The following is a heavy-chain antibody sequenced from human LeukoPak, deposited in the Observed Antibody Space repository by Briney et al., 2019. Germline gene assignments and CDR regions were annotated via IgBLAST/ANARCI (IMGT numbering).Heavy chain of an antibody. Sequence: HPGGSLRLSCAASGFTFSNYEMNWVRQAPGKGLEWVFYISSSGRTIYYADSLKGRFTISRDNAKKSLYLQMISLRAEDTAVYYCATEMATIFDYWGQGTLVTVSS. CDR1: GFTFSNYE. CDR2: ISSSGRTI. D-gene: IGHD5-24*01. J-gene: IGHJ4*02. V-gene: IGHV3-48*03. CDR3: ATEMATIFDY.